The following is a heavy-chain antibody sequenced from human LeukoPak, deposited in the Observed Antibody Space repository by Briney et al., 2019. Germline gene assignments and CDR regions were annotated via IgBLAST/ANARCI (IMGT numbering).Heavy chain of an antibody. CDR2: LRPDGSDK. CDR3: ARDAYDDASES. J-gene: IGHJ5*02. V-gene: IGHV3-7*01. CDR1: GFTFSDYW. D-gene: IGHD3-3*01. Sequence: PGGSLRLSCTGSGFTFSDYWMTWARQAPGKGLEWVANLRPDGSDKYYVDSVKGRFTFSRDNAKKLVYLQTNSLRAEDTAVYYCARDAYDDASESWGQGTLVTVSS.